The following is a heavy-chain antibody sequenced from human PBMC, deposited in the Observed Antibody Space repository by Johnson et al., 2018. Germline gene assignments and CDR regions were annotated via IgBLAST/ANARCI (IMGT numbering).Heavy chain of an antibody. V-gene: IGHV1-69*01. J-gene: IGHJ6*02. Sequence: VQLVQSGAEVKKPGSSVKVSCKASGGTFSSYAISWVRQAPGQGLEWMGGIIPIFGTANYAQKFQGRVTITADESTSTAYMELSSLRSEDTAGEYCARVPGYCSGGSCPKYYYYYGMDVWGQGTTVTVSS. CDR2: IIPIFGTA. CDR3: ARVPGYCSGGSCPKYYYYYGMDV. D-gene: IGHD2-15*01. CDR1: GGTFSSYA.